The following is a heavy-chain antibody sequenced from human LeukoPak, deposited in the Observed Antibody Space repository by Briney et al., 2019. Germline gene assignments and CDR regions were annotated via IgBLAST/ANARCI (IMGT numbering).Heavy chain of an antibody. CDR3: ARPRTIYGPDAFGI. CDR1: GFTFSTYS. D-gene: IGHD1-1*01. Sequence: GGSLRLSCAASGFTFSTYSMNWVRQAPGKGLEWVSYISSSSSTIYYADSVKGRFTISRDNAKNSLFLQMNSLRAEDTAVYYCARPRTIYGPDAFGIWGQGTMVTVSS. CDR2: ISSSSSTI. J-gene: IGHJ3*02. V-gene: IGHV3-48*04.